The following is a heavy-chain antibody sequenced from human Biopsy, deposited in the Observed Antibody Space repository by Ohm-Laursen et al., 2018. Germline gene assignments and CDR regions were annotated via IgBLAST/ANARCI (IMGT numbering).Heavy chain of an antibody. CDR3: ARDRDRRGWFDP. D-gene: IGHD1-14*01. J-gene: IGHJ5*02. Sequence: SETLSLTCPVSGGSLSSYSWSWIRQPAGKGLEWIGQIYTGGITNYNPSLKSRVTMSVDTSKNKFSLRVSSVTAADTAVYYCARDRDRRGWFDPWGQGTLVTVSS. V-gene: IGHV4-4*07. CDR1: GGSLSSYS. CDR2: IYTGGIT.